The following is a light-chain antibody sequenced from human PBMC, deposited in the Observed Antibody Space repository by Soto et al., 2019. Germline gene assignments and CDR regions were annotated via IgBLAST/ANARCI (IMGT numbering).Light chain of an antibody. CDR1: QSVSSY. J-gene: IGKJ5*01. CDR2: DAS. CDR3: QQRSNWPSIT. Sequence: EIVLTQSPAPLSLAPGGRATLSFRASQSVSSYLAWYQQKPGQAPRLLIYDASNRATGIPARFSGSGSGTDFTLTISSLEPEDFAVYYCQQRSNWPSITFGQGTRLEIK. V-gene: IGKV3-11*01.